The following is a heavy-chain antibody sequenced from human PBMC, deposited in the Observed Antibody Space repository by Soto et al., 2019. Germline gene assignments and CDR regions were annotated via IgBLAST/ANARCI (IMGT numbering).Heavy chain of an antibody. Sequence: ASVKVSCKASGYTFTSYGIHWVRQAPGQRLEWMGWINAANGDTKYSPKFQGRVTITRDTSASTAYMELSSLRSEDTAVYYCVKGPVATSGIYWLDSWGQGTVVTVSS. CDR3: VKGPVATSGIYWLDS. CDR1: GYTFTSYG. CDR2: INAANGDT. D-gene: IGHD3-3*02. J-gene: IGHJ5*01. V-gene: IGHV1-3*01.